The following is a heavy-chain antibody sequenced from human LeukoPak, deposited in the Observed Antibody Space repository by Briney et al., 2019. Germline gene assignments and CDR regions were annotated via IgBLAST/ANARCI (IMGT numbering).Heavy chain of an antibody. V-gene: IGHV3-53*01. Sequence: PGGSLRLSCAASGFTVSSNYMSWVRQAPGKGLEWVSVIYTGGSTYYADSVKGRFTISRDNAKKSVYLQMNSLRAEDTAVYYCARGGSSWYYFDYWGQGTLVTVSS. D-gene: IGHD6-13*01. CDR2: IYTGGST. CDR1: GFTVSSNY. CDR3: ARGGSSWYYFDY. J-gene: IGHJ4*02.